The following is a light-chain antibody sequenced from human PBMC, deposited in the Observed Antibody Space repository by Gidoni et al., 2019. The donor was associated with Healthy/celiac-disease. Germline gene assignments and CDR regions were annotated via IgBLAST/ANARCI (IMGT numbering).Light chain of an antibody. V-gene: IGKV1-39*01. Sequence: IQMTQSPSSLSASLGDRVTITCRASQSISSYLNWYQQKPGKAPKLLIYAASSLQSGVPSRFSGSGSGKDFTITISSLQPEDFANYYWQQSYSTPYTCGQGTKLEIK. J-gene: IGKJ2*01. CDR2: AAS. CDR1: QSISSY. CDR3: QQSYSTPYT.